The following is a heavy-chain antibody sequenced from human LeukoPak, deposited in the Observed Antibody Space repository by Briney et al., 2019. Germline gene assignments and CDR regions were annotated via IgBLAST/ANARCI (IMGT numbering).Heavy chain of an antibody. CDR1: GFTFSSYA. Sequence: GGSLRLSCAASGFTFSSYAMHWVRQAPGKGLEWVAVISYDGSNKYYADSVKGRFTISRDNSKNTLYLQMNSLRAEDTAVYYCARSMVRGALDYWGQGTLVTVSS. V-gene: IGHV3-30-3*01. D-gene: IGHD3-10*01. J-gene: IGHJ4*02. CDR3: ARSMVRGALDY. CDR2: ISYDGSNK.